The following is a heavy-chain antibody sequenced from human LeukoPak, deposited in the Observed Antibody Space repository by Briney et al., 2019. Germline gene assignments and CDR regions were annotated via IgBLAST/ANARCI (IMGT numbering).Heavy chain of an antibody. D-gene: IGHD1-26*01. CDR3: ARDLWEYYYGMDV. V-gene: IGHV1-69*13. Sequence: GASVKVSCKASGGTFSGYAISWVRQAPGQGLEWMGGIIPIFGTANYAQKFQGRVTITVDESTSTAYMELSSLRSEDTAVYYCARDLWEYYYGMDVWGQGTTVTVSS. J-gene: IGHJ6*02. CDR1: GGTFSGYA. CDR2: IIPIFGTA.